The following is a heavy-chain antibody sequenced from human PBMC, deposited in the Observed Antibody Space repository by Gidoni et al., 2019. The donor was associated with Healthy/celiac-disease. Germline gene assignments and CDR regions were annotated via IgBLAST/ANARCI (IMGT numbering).Heavy chain of an antibody. D-gene: IGHD3-22*01. CDR2: IKSKTDGGTT. CDR1: SVSNAW. CDR3: TTDYYDSTHY. J-gene: IGHJ4*02. Sequence: SVSNAWMNWVRQAPGKGLEWVGRIKSKTDGGTTDYAAPVKGRFTISRDDSKNTLYLQMNSLKTEDTAVYYCTTDYYDSTHYWGQGTLVTVSS. V-gene: IGHV3-15*07.